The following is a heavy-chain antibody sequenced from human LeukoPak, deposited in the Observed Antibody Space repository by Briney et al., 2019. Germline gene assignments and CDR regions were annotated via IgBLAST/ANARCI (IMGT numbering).Heavy chain of an antibody. CDR3: ARDPRRGSLKKNRSQINFDY. Sequence: GGSLRLSCAASGFTFSSYSMNWVRQAPGKGLEWVSYISGSSSTIYYADSVKGRFTISRDNAKNSLYLQMNSLRAEDTAVIYCARDPRRGSLKKNRSQINFDYWGEGTLVTVSS. CDR1: GFTFSSYS. V-gene: IGHV3-48*01. CDR2: ISGSSSTI. D-gene: IGHD3-16*01. J-gene: IGHJ4*02.